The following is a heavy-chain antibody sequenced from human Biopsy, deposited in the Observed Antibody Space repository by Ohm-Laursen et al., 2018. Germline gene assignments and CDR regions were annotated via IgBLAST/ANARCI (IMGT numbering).Heavy chain of an antibody. V-gene: IGHV1-2*02. CDR3: ALQSVAQMKNFDY. CDR1: GFSFTGYY. J-gene: IGHJ4*02. CDR2: ISPKSGDT. Sequence: ASVKVSCKVSGFSFTGYYIHWVRQAPGQGLEWMGWISPKSGDTNYAHKFQGNITMTRDTSMSTAYMEMSRLRRDDTAVYYCALQSVAQMKNFDYWGQGTLVTVSS. D-gene: IGHD6-19*01.